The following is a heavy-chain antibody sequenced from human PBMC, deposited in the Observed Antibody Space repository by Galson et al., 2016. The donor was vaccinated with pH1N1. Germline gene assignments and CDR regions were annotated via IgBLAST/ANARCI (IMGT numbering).Heavy chain of an antibody. J-gene: IGHJ6*02. Sequence: QSGAEVKKPGESLKISCKASGYSFTTHWIGWVRQMPGKGLEWMGIIYAGDSDARYSPSLKGQVSFSVDKSITTADLQWRSLKASDTAICYCARQNEGALDVGGQGTTVTVSS. V-gene: IGHV5-51*01. CDR2: IYAGDSDA. CDR1: GYSFTTHW. D-gene: IGHD1-1*01. CDR3: ARQNEGALDV.